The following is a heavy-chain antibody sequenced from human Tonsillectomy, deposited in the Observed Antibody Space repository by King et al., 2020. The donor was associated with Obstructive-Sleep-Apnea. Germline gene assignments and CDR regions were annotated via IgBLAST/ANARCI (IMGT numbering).Heavy chain of an antibody. CDR2: IYYSGST. V-gene: IGHV4-59*01. Sequence: VQLQESGPGLVKPSETLSLTCTVSGASISGYYWTWIRQPPGKGLEWIGYIYYSGSTNYNPSLKSRVTMSVDTSKNQFSLKLSSVTAADTAVYYCARAISSGWYYFDYWGQGSLVTVSS. D-gene: IGHD6-19*01. CDR1: GASISGYY. CDR3: ARAISSGWYYFDY. J-gene: IGHJ4*02.